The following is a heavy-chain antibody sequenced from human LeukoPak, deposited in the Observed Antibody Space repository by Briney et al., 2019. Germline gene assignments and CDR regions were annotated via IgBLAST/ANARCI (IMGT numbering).Heavy chain of an antibody. CDR3: ATAGAAGFDP. V-gene: IGHV3-30*03. D-gene: IGHD2-15*01. Sequence: GRSLRLSCAASGFTFSSYGMHWVRQAPGKGLEWVAVISYDGSNKYYADSVKGRFTISRDNSKNTLYLQMNSLRAEDTAVYYCATAGAAGFDPWGQGTLVTVSS. J-gene: IGHJ5*02. CDR2: ISYDGSNK. CDR1: GFTFSSYG.